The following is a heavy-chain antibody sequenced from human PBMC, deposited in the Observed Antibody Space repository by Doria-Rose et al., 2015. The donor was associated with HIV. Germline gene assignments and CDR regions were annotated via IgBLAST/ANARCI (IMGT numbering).Heavy chain of an antibody. CDR3: ARIKSSRWYHKYYFDF. J-gene: IGHJ4*02. D-gene: IGHD6-13*01. CDR1: GGSLSSPGMG. V-gene: IGHV2-26*01. CDR2: ICSDDER. Sequence: ESGPVLVKPTETLTLTCTVSGGSLSSPGMGVSWIRQPPGKALEWLANICSDDERSYNTSLKSRLTTSRGTSKSQVVLTMTDMDPVDTATYYCARIKSSRWYHKYYFDFWGQGTLVIVSA.